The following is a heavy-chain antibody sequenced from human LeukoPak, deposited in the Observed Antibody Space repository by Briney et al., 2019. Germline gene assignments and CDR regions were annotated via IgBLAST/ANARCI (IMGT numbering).Heavy chain of an antibody. Sequence: ASVKVSCKASGYTFTGYYMHWARQAPGQGLEWMGWINPNSGGTNYAQKFQGWVTMTRDTSISTAYMELSRLRSDDTAVYYCARAPYGSGSYYYYFDYWGQGTLVTVSS. J-gene: IGHJ4*02. D-gene: IGHD3-10*01. CDR1: GYTFTGYY. CDR3: ARAPYGSGSYYYYFDY. CDR2: INPNSGGT. V-gene: IGHV1-2*04.